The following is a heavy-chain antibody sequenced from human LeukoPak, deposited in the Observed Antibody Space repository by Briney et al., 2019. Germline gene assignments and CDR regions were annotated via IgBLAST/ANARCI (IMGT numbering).Heavy chain of an antibody. J-gene: IGHJ4*02. CDR1: EYSFSNYW. CDR2: IDPSDSYT. Sequence: GESLKISCKGSEYSFSNYWISWVRQVPGKGLEWMGRIDPSDSYTNYSPSFEGHVTISADKSISTAYLQWSSLKASDTAMYYCARRKGDYSSSWYMDYWGQGTLVIVSS. CDR3: ARRKGDYSSSWYMDY. D-gene: IGHD6-13*01. V-gene: IGHV5-10-1*01.